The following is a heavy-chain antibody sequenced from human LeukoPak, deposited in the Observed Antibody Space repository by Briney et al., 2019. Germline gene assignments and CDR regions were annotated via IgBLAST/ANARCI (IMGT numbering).Heavy chain of an antibody. CDR2: IIASSGAT. CDR1: GFSFNKYA. V-gene: IGHV3-23*01. D-gene: IGHD5-12*01. J-gene: IGHJ4*01. Sequence: GGSLRLSCAASGFSFNKYAMNWVRQAPGKGLEWVSIIIASSGATVYAGSVKGRFTISRDISKNTLYLQMNNLRVEDTAVYCVKGAYDYTEVAYFDFWGQGILVTVSS. CDR3: VKGAYDYTEVAYFDF.